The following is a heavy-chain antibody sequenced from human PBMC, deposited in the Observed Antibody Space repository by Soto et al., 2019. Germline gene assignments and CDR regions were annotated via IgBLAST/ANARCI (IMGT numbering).Heavy chain of an antibody. D-gene: IGHD6-19*01. CDR3: ARPISVAMDF. CDR1: GGSISSSSYH. Sequence: QLQLQESGPGLVKPSETLSLTCTVSGGSISSSSYHWGWIRQPPGKGLEWIGSIYYSGTTYYNPSLKSRVTISVDTSKNQFSLKLSSVTAADTAVYYCARPISVAMDFWGQGSLVTVSS. V-gene: IGHV4-39*01. CDR2: IYYSGTT. J-gene: IGHJ4*02.